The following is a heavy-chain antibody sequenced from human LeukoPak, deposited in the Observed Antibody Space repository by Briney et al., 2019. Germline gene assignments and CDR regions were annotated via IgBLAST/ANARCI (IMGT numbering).Heavy chain of an antibody. CDR1: GFTFRTYW. Sequence: GGSLRLSCAASGFTFRTYWMSWVRQAPGKGLEWVANIKQDGSEIYYVDSVKGRFTISRDNAKNSLYLQMNSLGAEDTAVYYWARWRTGGGPTNYFDYWGQGTLVTVSS. CDR2: IKQDGSEI. V-gene: IGHV3-7*02. CDR3: ARWRTGGGPTNYFDY. D-gene: IGHD5-12*01. J-gene: IGHJ4*02.